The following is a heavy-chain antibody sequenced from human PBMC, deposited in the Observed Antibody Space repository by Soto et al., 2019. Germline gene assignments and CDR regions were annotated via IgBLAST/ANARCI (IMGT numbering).Heavy chain of an antibody. CDR1: GYTFTGYC. V-gene: IGHV1-2*04. J-gene: IGHJ6*02. CDR3: ARGPQLLLATITDYYYGMDG. Sequence: GASVKVSCKASGYTFTGYCIHWVRQAPGQGLEWMGWINPNSGGTNYAQKFQGWVTMTRDTSISTAYMELSRLRSDDTAVYYCARGPQLLLATITDYYYGMDGSCQRTTVTVSS. D-gene: IGHD5-12*01. CDR2: INPNSGGT.